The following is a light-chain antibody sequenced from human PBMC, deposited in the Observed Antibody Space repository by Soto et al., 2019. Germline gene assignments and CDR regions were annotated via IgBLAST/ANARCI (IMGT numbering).Light chain of an antibody. Sequence: EIVLTQSPGTLSLSPGERATLSCRASQSVSNNYLAWYQQKPGQAPRLLIYGASNRATGIPDRCSGRGSGTDFTLTISRLAPEDFAVYYCQQYGSSGTFGQGTKVEIK. V-gene: IGKV3-20*01. J-gene: IGKJ1*01. CDR1: QSVSNNY. CDR2: GAS. CDR3: QQYGSSGT.